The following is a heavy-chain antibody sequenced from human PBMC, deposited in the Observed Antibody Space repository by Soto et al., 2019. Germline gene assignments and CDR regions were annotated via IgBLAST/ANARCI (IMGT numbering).Heavy chain of an antibody. D-gene: IGHD4-4*01. J-gene: IGHJ6*02. CDR2: ISGSGGST. Sequence: GGSLRLSCAASGFTFSSYAMSWVRQAPGKGLEWVPAISGSGGSTYYADSVKGRFTISRDNSKNTLYLQMNSLRAEDTAVYYCARSRDGYSFYFYYGMDGWGQGTTVTVSS. V-gene: IGHV3-23*01. CDR1: GFTFSSYA. CDR3: ARSRDGYSFYFYYGMDG.